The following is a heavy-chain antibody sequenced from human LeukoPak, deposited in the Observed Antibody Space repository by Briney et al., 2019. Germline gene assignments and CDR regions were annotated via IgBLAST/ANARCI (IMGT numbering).Heavy chain of an antibody. V-gene: IGHV1-46*01. D-gene: IGHD6-19*01. CDR2: INPSGGST. CDR3: ARAFDSGLNY. Sequence: ASVKVSCKASGYTFTTYYMHWVRQAPGQGLEWMGIINPSGGSTTYAQNFQGRVTMTRDTSTSAVYMEVSSLRSEDTAVYYCARAFDSGLNYWGQGTLVSVSS. J-gene: IGHJ4*02. CDR1: GYTFTTYY.